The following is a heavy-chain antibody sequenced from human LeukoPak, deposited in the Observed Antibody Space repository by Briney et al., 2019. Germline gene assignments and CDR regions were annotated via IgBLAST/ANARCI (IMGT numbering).Heavy chain of an antibody. CDR1: GGSFSGYY. Sequence: PSETLPLTCAVYGGSFSGYYWSWIRQPPGKGLEWIGEINHSGSTNYNPSLKSRVTISVDTSKNQFSLKLSSVTAADTAVYYCARTSEYYYDSSGYYSDALDIWGQGTMVTVSS. CDR2: INHSGST. CDR3: ARTSEYYYDSSGYYSDALDI. D-gene: IGHD3-22*01. V-gene: IGHV4-34*01. J-gene: IGHJ3*02.